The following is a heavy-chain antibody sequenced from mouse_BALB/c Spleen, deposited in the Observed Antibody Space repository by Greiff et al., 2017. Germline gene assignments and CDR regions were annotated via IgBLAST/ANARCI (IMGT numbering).Heavy chain of an antibody. CDR3: ARDRELRRGRKGMDY. V-gene: IGHV2-6-7*01. CDR1: GFSLTGYG. CDR2: IWGDGST. D-gene: IGHD2-4*01. J-gene: IGHJ4*01. Sequence: QVTLKVCGPGLVAPSQSLSITCTVSGFSLTGYGVNWVRQPPGKGLEWLGMIWGDGSTDYNSALKSRLSISKDNSKSQVFLKMNSLQTDDTARYYCARDRELRRGRKGMDYWGQGTSVTVSS.